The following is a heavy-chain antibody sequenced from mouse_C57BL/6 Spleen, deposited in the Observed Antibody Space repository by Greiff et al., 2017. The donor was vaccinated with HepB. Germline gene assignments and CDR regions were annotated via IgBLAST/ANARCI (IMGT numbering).Heavy chain of an antibody. V-gene: IGHV1-81*01. CDR3: AREGYYGNFYYFDY. CDR2: IYPRSGNT. Sequence: QVQLQQSGAELARPGASVKLSCKASGYTFTSYGISWVKQRTGQGLEWIGEIYPRSGNTYYNEKFKGKATLTADKSSSTAYMELRSLTSEDSAVYFCAREGYYGNFYYFDYWGQGTTLTVSS. CDR1: GYTFTSYG. J-gene: IGHJ2*01. D-gene: IGHD2-1*01.